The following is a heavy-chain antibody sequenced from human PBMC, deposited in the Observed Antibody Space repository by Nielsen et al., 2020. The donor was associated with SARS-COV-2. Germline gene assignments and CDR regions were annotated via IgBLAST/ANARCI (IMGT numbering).Heavy chain of an antibody. V-gene: IGHV3-13*01. CDR1: GFSFSVYD. Sequence: GESLKISCAASGFSFSVYDMHWVRQAPGKGLEWVSNTGPAGDTYYLGSVKGRFTVSRENGKSSLYLQMNSLRAEDTAVYYCARDQGDGYPYYFDYWGQGTLVTVSS. CDR2: TGPAGDT. CDR3: ARDQGDGYPYYFDY. D-gene: IGHD5-24*01. J-gene: IGHJ4*02.